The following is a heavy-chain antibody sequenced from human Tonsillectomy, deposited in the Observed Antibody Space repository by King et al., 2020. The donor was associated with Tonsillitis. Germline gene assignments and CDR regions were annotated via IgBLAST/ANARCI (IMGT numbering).Heavy chain of an antibody. CDR1: GGSISRYY. CDR2: IDYSGST. D-gene: IGHD3-3*01. Sequence: VQLQESGPGLVKPSETLSLTCIVSGGSISRYYWSWIRQSPGKGLEWIGYIDYSGSTNYNPSLKSRVTLSVDTAKNQISLKVSSVTAADTAVYYCARDFGDFWSGNWFDPWGQGTLVTVSS. J-gene: IGHJ5*02. V-gene: IGHV4-59*01. CDR3: ARDFGDFWSGNWFDP.